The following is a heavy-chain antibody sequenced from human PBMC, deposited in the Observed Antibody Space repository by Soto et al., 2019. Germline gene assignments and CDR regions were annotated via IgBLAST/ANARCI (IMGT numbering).Heavy chain of an antibody. V-gene: IGHV2-5*02. CDR2: IYWDDDK. D-gene: IGHD4-17*01. Sequence: QITLKESGPTLVKPTQTLTLTCTFSGFSLSTSGVGVGWIRQPPGKALEWLALIYWDDDKRYIPSLKSRLTITKDTSKNQVVLTMTNMDPVDTATYYCAHSRATVTIRPYDYWGQGTLVTVSS. J-gene: IGHJ4*02. CDR1: GFSLSTSGVG. CDR3: AHSRATVTIRPYDY.